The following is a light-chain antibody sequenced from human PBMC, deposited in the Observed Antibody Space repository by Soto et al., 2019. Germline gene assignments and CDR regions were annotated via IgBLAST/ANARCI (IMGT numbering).Light chain of an antibody. CDR1: QSISTW. CDR3: QQYSTSSRT. Sequence: DIQMIQSPSTLSASVGDRVTLTCRASQSISTWLAWYQQKPGKAPKLLIYEASNLEGGVPSRFSGSGSGTEFTLTISSLQPDDFATYYCQQYSTSSRTFGQGTRVETK. CDR2: EAS. J-gene: IGKJ2*02. V-gene: IGKV1-5*03.